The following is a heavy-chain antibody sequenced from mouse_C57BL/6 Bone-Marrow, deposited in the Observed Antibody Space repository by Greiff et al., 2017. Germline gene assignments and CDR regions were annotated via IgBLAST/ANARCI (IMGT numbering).Heavy chain of an antibody. Sequence: EVQGVESGEGLVKPGGSLKLSCAASGFTFSSYAMSWVRQTPEKRLEWVAYISSGGDYIYYADTVKGRFTISRDNARNTLYLQMSSLKSEDTAMYYCTRDGAIYYGSLWFAYWGQGTLVTVSA. D-gene: IGHD2-2*01. CDR1: GFTFSSYA. J-gene: IGHJ3*01. V-gene: IGHV5-9-1*02. CDR3: TRDGAIYYGSLWFAY. CDR2: ISSGGDYI.